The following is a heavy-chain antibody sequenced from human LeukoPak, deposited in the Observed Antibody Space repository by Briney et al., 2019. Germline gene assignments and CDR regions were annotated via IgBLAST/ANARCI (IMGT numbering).Heavy chain of an antibody. Sequence: GGSLRLSCAASGFTFSNYAMSWVRQAPGKGLEWVSVISGSGGSTYHADSVKVRLTISRDNSNNTLYLQMNSLRAEDTAIYYCAKVRSAVVAAATNYWGQGTLVTVSS. V-gene: IGHV3-23*01. CDR3: AKVRSAVVAAATNY. CDR2: ISGSGGST. CDR1: GFTFSNYA. J-gene: IGHJ4*02. D-gene: IGHD2-15*01.